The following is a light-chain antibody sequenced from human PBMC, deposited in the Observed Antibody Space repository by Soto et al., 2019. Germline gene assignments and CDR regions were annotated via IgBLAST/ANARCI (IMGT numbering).Light chain of an antibody. Sequence: DIVMTQSPDSLAVSLGERATINCKSSQSVLYSSNNKNYLAWYQQKPGQPPKLLIYWASTRESGVPDRFSGSGSGTDFTLTISSLQAEDVAVYYCQQYYNTPLFRQGTRLEIK. V-gene: IGKV4-1*01. CDR3: QQYYNTPL. CDR2: WAS. J-gene: IGKJ5*01. CDR1: QSVLYSSNNKNY.